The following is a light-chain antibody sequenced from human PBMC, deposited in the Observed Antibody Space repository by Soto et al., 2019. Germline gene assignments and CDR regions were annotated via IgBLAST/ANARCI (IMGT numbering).Light chain of an antibody. CDR1: QSVLYSSNNKNY. V-gene: IGKV4-1*01. CDR3: QQYYSTPLT. J-gene: IGKJ4*01. CDR2: WAS. Sequence: DILMTQSPASLAVSLGERATINCKSSQSVLYSSNNKNYLAWYQQKPGQPPKLLIYWASTRESGVPDRFSGSGSGTDFTLTISSLQAEDVAVYYCQQYYSTPLTFGGGTKVAIK.